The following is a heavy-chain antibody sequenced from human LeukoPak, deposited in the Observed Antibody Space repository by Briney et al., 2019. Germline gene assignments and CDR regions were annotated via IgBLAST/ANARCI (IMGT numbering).Heavy chain of an antibody. CDR3: ARDDYSNYIDY. D-gene: IGHD4-11*01. CDR1: GFTVSSNY. Sequence: PGGSLRLSCAASGFTVSSNYMSWVRQAPGKGLEWVSSISSSSSYIYYADSVKGRFTISRDNAKNSLYLQMNSLRAEDTAVYYCARDDYSNYIDYWGQGTLVTVSS. J-gene: IGHJ4*02. V-gene: IGHV3-21*01. CDR2: ISSSSSYI.